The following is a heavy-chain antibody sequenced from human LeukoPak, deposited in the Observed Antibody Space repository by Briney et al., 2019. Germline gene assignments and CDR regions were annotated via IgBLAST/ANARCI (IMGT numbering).Heavy chain of an antibody. Sequence: ASVKFSCKASGGTFSSYAISWVRQAPGQGLEWMGRIIPILGIANYAQKFQGRVTITADKSTSTAYMELSSLRSEDTAVYYCAYGSGSYHSFDYWGQGTLVTVSS. V-gene: IGHV1-69*04. CDR3: AYGSGSYHSFDY. D-gene: IGHD3-10*01. J-gene: IGHJ4*02. CDR1: GGTFSSYA. CDR2: IIPILGIA.